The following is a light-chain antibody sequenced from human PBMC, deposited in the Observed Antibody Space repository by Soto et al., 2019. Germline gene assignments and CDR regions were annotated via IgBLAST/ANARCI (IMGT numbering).Light chain of an antibody. CDR3: SSYAGSNNPVV. V-gene: IGLV2-8*01. CDR2: GVN. Sequence: QSALTQPPSASGSPGKSVTISCTGTSSDVGGYNYVSWYQQHPGKAPKLMIYGVNKRPSGVPDRFSGSKSGNTASLTVSGLQAEDEADYYCSSYAGSNNPVVFGGGTKLTVL. J-gene: IGLJ2*01. CDR1: SSDVGGYNY.